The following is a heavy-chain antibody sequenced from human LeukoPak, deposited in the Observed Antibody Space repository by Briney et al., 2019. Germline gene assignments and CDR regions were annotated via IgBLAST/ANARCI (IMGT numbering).Heavy chain of an antibody. Sequence: PSETLSLTCTVSGGSISSGGHYWTWIRQHPGKGLEWIGSIYDSRFTYYSPSLKSRVSILVDSSENQLSLKLNSVTAADTAVYYCAGGFDSSKMAYWGQGTLVTVSS. J-gene: IGHJ4*02. CDR1: GGSISSGGHY. D-gene: IGHD6-13*01. CDR3: AGGFDSSKMAY. CDR2: IYDSRFT. V-gene: IGHV4-31*03.